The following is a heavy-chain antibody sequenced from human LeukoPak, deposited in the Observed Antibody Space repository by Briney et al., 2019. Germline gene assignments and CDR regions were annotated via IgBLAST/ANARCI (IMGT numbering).Heavy chain of an antibody. CDR3: AKGGYTTSFDP. V-gene: IGHV3-23*01. CDR2: IRVNGGDT. CDR1: GFTFREYS. J-gene: IGHJ5*02. D-gene: IGHD2-15*01. Sequence: GGSLRLSSAASGFTFREYSMSWVRQAPGEGLEWVSNIRVNGGDTYYTDSVKGRFTISRDNSKNTLYLEMNSLRAEDTAVYYCAKGGYTTSFDPWGQGTLVTVSS.